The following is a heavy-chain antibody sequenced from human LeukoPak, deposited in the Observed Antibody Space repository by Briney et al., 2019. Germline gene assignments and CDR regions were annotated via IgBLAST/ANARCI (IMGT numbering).Heavy chain of an antibody. Sequence: PGGSLRLSCAASGFTFSSYAMSWVRQAPGKGLEWVSAISGSGGSTYYADSVKGRFTISRDNSKNTLYLQMNSLRAEDTAVYYCAKGPRNRIGAYYYYYMDVWGKGTTVTVSS. J-gene: IGHJ6*03. CDR2: ISGSGGST. D-gene: IGHD1-14*01. V-gene: IGHV3-23*01. CDR3: AKGPRNRIGAYYYYYMDV. CDR1: GFTFSSYA.